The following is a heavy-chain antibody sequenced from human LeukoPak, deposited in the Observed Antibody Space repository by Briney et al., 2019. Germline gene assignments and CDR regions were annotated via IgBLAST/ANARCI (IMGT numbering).Heavy chain of an antibody. CDR3: AKVEGDIVVVPAAPLDY. J-gene: IGHJ4*02. CDR2: ISGSGGST. Sequence: PGGSLRLSCAASGFTFSSYAMSWVRQAPGKGLEWVSAISGSGGSTYYADSVKGRFTISRDNSKNTLYLQMNSLRAEDTAVYYCAKVEGDIVVVPAAPLDYWGQGTLVTVSS. D-gene: IGHD2-2*01. V-gene: IGHV3-23*01. CDR1: GFTFSSYA.